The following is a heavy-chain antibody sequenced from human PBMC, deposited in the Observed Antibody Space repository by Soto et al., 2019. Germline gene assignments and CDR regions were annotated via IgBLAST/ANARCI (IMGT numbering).Heavy chain of an antibody. Sequence: PSETLSLTCAVYGGSFSGYYWSWIRQPPGKGLEWIGEINHSGSTNYNPSLKCRVTISVDTSKNQFSLKLSSVTAAGTAVYYCARGRVTIFGVVNTRYNWFDPWGQGTLVTVSS. J-gene: IGHJ5*02. V-gene: IGHV4-34*01. D-gene: IGHD3-3*01. CDR1: GGSFSGYY. CDR2: INHSGST. CDR3: ARGRVTIFGVVNTRYNWFDP.